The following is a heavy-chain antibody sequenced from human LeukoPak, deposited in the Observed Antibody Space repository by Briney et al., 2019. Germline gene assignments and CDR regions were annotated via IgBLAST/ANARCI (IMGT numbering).Heavy chain of an antibody. Sequence: SETLSLTCTVSGGSISSYYWSWIRERPGKGLEWIGYIYYSGSTNYNPSLKSRVTISVDTSKNQFSLKLSSVTAADTAVYYCAREGTTVTHDDAFDIWGQGTMVTVSS. CDR1: GGSISSYY. D-gene: IGHD4-17*01. CDR3: AREGTTVTHDDAFDI. V-gene: IGHV4-59*01. CDR2: IYYSGST. J-gene: IGHJ3*02.